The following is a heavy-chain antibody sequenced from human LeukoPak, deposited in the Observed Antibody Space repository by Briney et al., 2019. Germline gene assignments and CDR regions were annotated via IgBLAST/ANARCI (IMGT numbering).Heavy chain of an antibody. CDR1: GGSFGGYY. CDR3: ARARRVVVVPAAMRSNYNWFDP. Sequence: PSETLSLTCAVYGGSFGGYYWSWIRQPPGKGLEWIAEINHSGSTNYNPSLKSRVTISVDTSKNQFSLKLSSVTAADTAVYYCARARRVVVVPAAMRSNYNWFDPWGQGTLVTVSS. V-gene: IGHV4-34*01. CDR2: INHSGST. D-gene: IGHD2-2*01. J-gene: IGHJ5*02.